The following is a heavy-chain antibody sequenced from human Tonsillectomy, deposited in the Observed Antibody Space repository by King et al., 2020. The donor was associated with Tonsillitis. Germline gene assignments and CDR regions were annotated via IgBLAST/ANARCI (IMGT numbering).Heavy chain of an antibody. V-gene: IGHV3-23*04. Sequence: VQLVESGGGLVQPGGSLRLSCAASGFTFSSYAMSWVRQAPGQGLEWVSGISNSGGNTYYADSVKGRFTISNDNSKNTLYLQMNSLRAGDTAAYYCAKDGHSSGWYYFDYWGQGTLVTVSS. J-gene: IGHJ4*02. CDR3: AKDGHSSGWYYFDY. D-gene: IGHD6-19*01. CDR1: GFTFSSYA. CDR2: ISNSGGNT.